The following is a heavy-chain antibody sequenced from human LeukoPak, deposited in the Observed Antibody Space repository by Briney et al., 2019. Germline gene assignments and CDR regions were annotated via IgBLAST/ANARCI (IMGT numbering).Heavy chain of an antibody. CDR2: INHSGST. CDR3: ARRREQWLVLENWFDP. Sequence: SETLSLTCAVYGGSFSGYYWSWIRQPPGKGLEWIGEINHSGSTNYNPSLKSRVTISVDTSKNQFSLKLSSVTAADTAVYYCARRREQWLVLENWFDPWGQGTLVTVSS. D-gene: IGHD6-19*01. V-gene: IGHV4-34*01. J-gene: IGHJ5*02. CDR1: GGSFSGYY.